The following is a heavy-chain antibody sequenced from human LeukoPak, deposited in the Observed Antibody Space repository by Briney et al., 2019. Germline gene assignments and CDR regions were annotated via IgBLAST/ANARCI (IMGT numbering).Heavy chain of an antibody. CDR1: GGSISSGDYY. V-gene: IGHV4-30-4*08. Sequence: SQTLSLTCTVSGGSISSGDYYWSWIRQPPGKGLEWIGYIYYSGSTYYNPSLKSRVTISVDTSKNQFSLKLSSVTAADTAVYYCARNDCSSTSCYFHWGQGTLVTVSS. J-gene: IGHJ4*02. CDR3: ARNDCSSTSCYFH. D-gene: IGHD2-2*01. CDR2: IYYSGST.